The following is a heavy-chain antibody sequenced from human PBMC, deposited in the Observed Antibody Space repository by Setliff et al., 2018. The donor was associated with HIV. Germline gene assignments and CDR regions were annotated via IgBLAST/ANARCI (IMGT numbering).Heavy chain of an antibody. Sequence: LSLTCTVSGGSISSSSYYWGWIRQPPGKGLEWIGSIYYSGSTYYNPSLKSRVTISVDTSKNQFSLKLSSVTAADTAVYYCARQERYCTSADCYRYFNYWGQGTLVTVSS. V-gene: IGHV4-39*07. D-gene: IGHD2-2*02. CDR1: GGSISSSSYY. J-gene: IGHJ4*02. CDR2: IYYSGST. CDR3: ARQERYCTSADCYRYFNY.